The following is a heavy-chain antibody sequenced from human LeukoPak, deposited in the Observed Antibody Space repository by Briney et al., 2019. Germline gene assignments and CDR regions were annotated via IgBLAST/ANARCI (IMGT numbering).Heavy chain of an antibody. J-gene: IGHJ4*02. CDR1: GGSISSGGYY. CDR3: ARDGYDSSRYWGYYFDS. V-gene: IGHV4-39*07. CDR2: IYYGGNS. D-gene: IGHD3-22*01. Sequence: SETLSLTCTVSGGSISSGGYYWSWIRQPPGRGLEWIRSIYYGGNSYYNPSLKSRVTISVDMSKNQFSLKLSSVTAADTAVYFCARDGYDSSRYWGYYFDSWGQGTLVTVSS.